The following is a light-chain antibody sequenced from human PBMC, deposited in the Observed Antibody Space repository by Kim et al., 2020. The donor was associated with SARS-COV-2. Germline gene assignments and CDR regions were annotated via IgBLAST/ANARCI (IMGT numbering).Light chain of an antibody. CDR3: QTWGTGIVV. Sequence: SVKLACTLSSGHSSYAIAWHQQQPEKGPRYLMKLNSDGSHSKGDGIPDRFSGSSSGAERYLTISSLQSEDEADYYCQTWGTGIVVFGGGTQLTVL. CDR1: SGHSSYA. J-gene: IGLJ2*01. V-gene: IGLV4-69*01. CDR2: LNSDGSH.